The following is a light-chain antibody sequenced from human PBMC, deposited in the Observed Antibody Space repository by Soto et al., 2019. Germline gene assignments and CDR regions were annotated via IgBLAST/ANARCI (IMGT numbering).Light chain of an antibody. CDR3: QQRSNWPLT. J-gene: IGKJ3*01. Sequence: EIVLTQSPATLSLSPGERATLSCRASQSVSSYLAWYQQKPGQAPRLLIYDASNRATGIPARFRGSGSGTDFTLIISSLEPEDFAVYYCQQRSNWPLTFGPGTKVDIK. CDR2: DAS. CDR1: QSVSSY. V-gene: IGKV3-11*01.